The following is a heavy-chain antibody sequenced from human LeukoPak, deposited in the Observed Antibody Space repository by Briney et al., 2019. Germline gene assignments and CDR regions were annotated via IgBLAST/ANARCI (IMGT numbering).Heavy chain of an antibody. D-gene: IGHD3-3*01. CDR2: IIPIFGTA. CDR1: GGTFSSYA. V-gene: IGHV1-69*13. CDR3: ARGITIFGPALDY. J-gene: IGHJ4*02. Sequence: SVKVSCKASGGTFSSYAISWVRQAPGQGLEWMGGIIPIFGTANYAQKFQGRVTITADESTSTAYMELSSLRSEDTAVYYCARGITIFGPALDYRGQGTLVTVSS.